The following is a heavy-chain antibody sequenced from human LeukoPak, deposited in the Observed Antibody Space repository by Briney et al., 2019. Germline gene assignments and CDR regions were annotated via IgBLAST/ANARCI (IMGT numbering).Heavy chain of an antibody. V-gene: IGHV6-1*01. D-gene: IGHD6-19*01. CDR3: ARGTIEYSSGWYVRLDAFDI. CDR1: GDSVSNNRAA. J-gene: IGHJ3*02. CDR2: TYYRSKWNN. Sequence: SQTLSLTCAISGDSVSNNRAAWHWIRQSPSRGLEWLGRTYYRSKWNNEYALSVQGRISINADTLKNQFSLQVNSVTPEDTAVYYCARGTIEYSSGWYVRLDAFDIWGQGTMVTVSS.